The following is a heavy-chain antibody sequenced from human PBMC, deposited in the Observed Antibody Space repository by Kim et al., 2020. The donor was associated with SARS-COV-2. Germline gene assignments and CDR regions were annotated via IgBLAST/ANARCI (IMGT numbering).Heavy chain of an antibody. Sequence: GGSLRLSCAASGFTFSSYSMNWVRQAPGKGLEWVSSISSSSSYIYYADSVKGRFTISRDNAKNSLSLQMNSLRAEDTAVYYCASGRSTGSYGGVDYWGQGTLVTVSS. J-gene: IGHJ4*02. CDR1: GFTFSSYS. CDR2: ISSSSSYI. V-gene: IGHV3-21*01. CDR3: ASGRSTGSYGGVDY. D-gene: IGHD6-19*01.